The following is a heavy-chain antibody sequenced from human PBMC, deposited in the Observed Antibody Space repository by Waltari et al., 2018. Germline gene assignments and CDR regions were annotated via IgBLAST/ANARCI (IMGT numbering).Heavy chain of an antibody. D-gene: IGHD2-8*02. Sequence: QVQLVESGGGVVQPGRSLRLSCAASGCTFSSSGMHGVRQTPGRGLGWVAVISSDGSRKSYADSVKGRFSISRDNSKNSLSLEMNSLRPEDTAVYYCASCTGGNCYYYGFDVWGQGTTVTVSS. CDR1: GCTFSSSG. CDR3: ASCTGGNCYYYGFDV. CDR2: ISSDGSRK. J-gene: IGHJ6*02. V-gene: IGHV3-30*03.